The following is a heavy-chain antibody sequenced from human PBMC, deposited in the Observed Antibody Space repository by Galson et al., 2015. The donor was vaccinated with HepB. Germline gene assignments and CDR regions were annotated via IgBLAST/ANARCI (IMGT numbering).Heavy chain of an antibody. V-gene: IGHV3-11*01. CDR2: IGITGTTK. J-gene: IGHJ6*02. CDR3: ARDKGAHSSASNYYYFHYGLDV. D-gene: IGHD6-25*01. Sequence: SLRLSCAASGFTFSDYYMSWIRQAPGKGLEWVSHIGITGTTKYYADSVKGRFTISRDNAKNSLYLRMNSLRAEDTAVYYCARDKGAHSSASNYYYFHYGLDVWGQGTTVTVSS. CDR1: GFTFSDYY.